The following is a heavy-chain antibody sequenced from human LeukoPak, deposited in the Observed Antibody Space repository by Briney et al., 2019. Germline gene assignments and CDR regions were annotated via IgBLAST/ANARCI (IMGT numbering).Heavy chain of an antibody. CDR3: ARVAKTGFSSSSDYFDY. V-gene: IGHV5-51*01. D-gene: IGHD6-6*01. Sequence: GESLKISCKGSGYIFTSYWIGWVRQMPGKGLEWMGIIYPGDSDTRYSPSFQGQVTISAGRSINTAYLQWISLKASDTAMYYCARVAKTGFSSSSDYFDYWGQGTLVTVSS. CDR1: GYIFTSYW. J-gene: IGHJ4*02. CDR2: IYPGDSDT.